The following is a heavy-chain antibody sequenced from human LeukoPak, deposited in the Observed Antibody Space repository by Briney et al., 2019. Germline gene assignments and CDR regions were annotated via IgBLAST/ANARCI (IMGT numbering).Heavy chain of an antibody. CDR2: IYTSGST. V-gene: IGHV4-4*07. CDR1: GGSISSYY. CDR3: ARLEPYYYDSSGYYHLDY. Sequence: SETLSLTCTVSGGSISSYYWSWIRQPAGKGLEWIGRIYTSGSTNYNPSLKSRVTISVDTSKNQFSLKLSSVTAADTAVYYCARLEPYYYDSSGYYHLDYWGQGTLVTVSS. D-gene: IGHD3-22*01. J-gene: IGHJ4*02.